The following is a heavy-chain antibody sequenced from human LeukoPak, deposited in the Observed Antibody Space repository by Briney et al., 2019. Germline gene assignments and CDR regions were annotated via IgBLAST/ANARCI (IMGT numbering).Heavy chain of an antibody. CDR2: IYYSGST. CDR1: GVSISNSSSY. D-gene: IGHD1-26*01. Sequence: KASETLSLTCTVSGVSISNSSSYWGWIRQPPGKGLEWIGSIYYSGSTYYNPSLKSRVTISVDTSKNQFSLKLSSVTAADTAVYYCARHSPVGIFYFDYWGQGTLVTVSS. CDR3: ARHSPVGIFYFDY. V-gene: IGHV4-39*01. J-gene: IGHJ4*02.